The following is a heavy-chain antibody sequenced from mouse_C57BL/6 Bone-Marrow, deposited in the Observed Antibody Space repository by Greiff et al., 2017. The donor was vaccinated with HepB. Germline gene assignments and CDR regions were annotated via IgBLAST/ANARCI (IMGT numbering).Heavy chain of an antibody. V-gene: IGHV1-64*01. CDR3: ARGYYYSNWGFAY. Sequence: VQLQQPGAELVKPGASVKLSCKASGYTFTSYWMHWVKQRPGQGLEWIGMIHPNSGSTNYNEKFKSKATLTVDKSSSTAYMQLSSLTSEDSAVYYCARGYYYSNWGFAYWGQGTLVTVSA. CDR1: GYTFTSYW. CDR2: IHPNSGST. J-gene: IGHJ3*01. D-gene: IGHD2-5*01.